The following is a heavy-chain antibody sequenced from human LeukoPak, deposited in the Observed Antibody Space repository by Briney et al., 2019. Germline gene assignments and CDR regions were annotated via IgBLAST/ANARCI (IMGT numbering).Heavy chain of an antibody. CDR3: ARSLYSSSFDY. V-gene: IGHV4-59*01. CDR1: GGSISGYY. J-gene: IGHJ4*02. CDR2: IYYSGST. D-gene: IGHD6-6*01. Sequence: SETLSLTCTVSGGSISGYYWSWIRQPPGKGLEWIGYIYYSGSTNYNPSLKSRVTISVDTSKNQFSLKLSSVTAADTAVYYCARSLYSSSFDYWGQGTLVTVSS.